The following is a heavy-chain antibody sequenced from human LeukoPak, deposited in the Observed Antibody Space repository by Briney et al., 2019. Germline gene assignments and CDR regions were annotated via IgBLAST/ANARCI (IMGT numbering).Heavy chain of an antibody. D-gene: IGHD3-10*01. CDR2: VSHDGNNQ. Sequence: GGSLRLSCAASGFTFSSYGMHWARQAPGKGLEWITVVSHDGNNQFYAGSVKGRFTISRDNSKNMVYLQMNSLRVEDTAVYYCAREDYYGSGSYPVDWGQGTLVTVSS. V-gene: IGHV3-30*03. J-gene: IGHJ4*02. CDR3: AREDYYGSGSYPVD. CDR1: GFTFSSYG.